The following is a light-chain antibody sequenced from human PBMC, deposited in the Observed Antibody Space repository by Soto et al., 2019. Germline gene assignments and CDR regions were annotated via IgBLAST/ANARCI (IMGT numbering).Light chain of an antibody. CDR3: CSYAGSDVV. J-gene: IGLJ2*01. CDR2: DVS. CDR1: SSDVGDYNY. V-gene: IGLV2-11*01. Sequence: QSALTQPASVSGSPGQSITISCTGTSSDVGDYNYVSWYQQHPGKAPQLMLYDVSQRPSGVPDRFSGSKSGNTASLTISGLQAEDEADYSCCSYAGSDVVFGGGTKLTVL.